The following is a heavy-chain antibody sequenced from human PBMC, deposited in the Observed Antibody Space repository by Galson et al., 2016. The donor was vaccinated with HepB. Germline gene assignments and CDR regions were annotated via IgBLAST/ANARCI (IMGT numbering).Heavy chain of an antibody. D-gene: IGHD1-1*01. CDR1: GFTFSSYG. J-gene: IGHJ3*02. Sequence: SLRLSCAASGFTFSSYGMHWVRQAPGKGLEWVAVISYDGSNKYYADSVKGRFTISRDNSKNTLYLQMNSLRAEDTAVYYCAKESPKNAGGAFDIWGQGTMVTVPS. CDR3: AKESPKNAGGAFDI. V-gene: IGHV3-30*18. CDR2: ISYDGSNK.